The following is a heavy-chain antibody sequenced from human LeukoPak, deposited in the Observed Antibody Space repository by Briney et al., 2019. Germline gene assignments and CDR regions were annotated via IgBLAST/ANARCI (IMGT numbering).Heavy chain of an antibody. J-gene: IGHJ5*02. CDR3: LPDWFDP. CDR1: GFTFSTYA. V-gene: IGHV3-30*04. Sequence: GRSLRRSCAASGFTFSTYAIHWVRQAPAKGLEWMATISYDGSNKYYADSVKGRFTISRDNSNNTVFMQMNSLRTGDTALYYCLPDWFDPWGQGTLVTVSS. CDR2: ISYDGSNK.